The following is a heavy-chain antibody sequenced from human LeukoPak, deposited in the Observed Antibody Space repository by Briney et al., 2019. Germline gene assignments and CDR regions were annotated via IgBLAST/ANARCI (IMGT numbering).Heavy chain of an antibody. CDR1: GYRFTSYW. Sequence: GESLKISCKGSGYRFTSYWIGWVRPMPGKGLEWMGIIYPGDSDTRYSPSFQGQVTISADKSISTAYLQWSSLKASDTAMYYCARETGYCSSTSCYEFDYWGQGTLVTVSS. V-gene: IGHV5-51*01. D-gene: IGHD2-2*01. CDR3: ARETGYCSSTSCYEFDY. CDR2: IYPGDSDT. J-gene: IGHJ4*02.